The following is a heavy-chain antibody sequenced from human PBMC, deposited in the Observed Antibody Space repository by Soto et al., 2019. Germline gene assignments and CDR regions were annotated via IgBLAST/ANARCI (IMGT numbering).Heavy chain of an antibody. CDR3: TRVGSS. Sequence: EVQLVESGGGLVQPGGSLKLSCAASGFTFSGSAMPWVRQASGKGLEWVGRIRSKANSYATAYAASVKGRFTISRDDSKNTAYLQMNSLKTEDTAVYYCTRVGSSWGQGTLVTVSS. D-gene: IGHD6-13*01. J-gene: IGHJ4*02. V-gene: IGHV3-73*02. CDR1: GFTFSGSA. CDR2: IRSKANSYAT.